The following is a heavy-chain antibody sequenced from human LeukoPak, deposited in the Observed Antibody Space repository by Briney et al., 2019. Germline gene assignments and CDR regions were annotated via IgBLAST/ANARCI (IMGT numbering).Heavy chain of an antibody. V-gene: IGHV1-2*02. D-gene: IGHD6-19*01. Sequence: ASVKVSCKASGYTFTGYYMHWVRQAPGQGLEWMGWNIPNSGGTNYAQKFQGRVTMTRDTSISTAYMELSRLRSDDTAVYYCARDWYSSGWYGFDYWGQGTLVTVSS. CDR3: ARDWYSSGWYGFDY. CDR2: NIPNSGGT. CDR1: GYTFTGYY. J-gene: IGHJ4*02.